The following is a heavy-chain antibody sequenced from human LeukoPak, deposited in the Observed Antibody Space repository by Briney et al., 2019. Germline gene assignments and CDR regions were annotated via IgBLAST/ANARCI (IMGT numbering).Heavy chain of an antibody. J-gene: IGHJ3*02. CDR2: MYYSGST. CDR1: GGSISSSSYL. V-gene: IGHV4-39*01. CDR3: ARHIGDYKRAFDI. Sequence: SETLSLTCTVSGGSISSSSYLWGLIRQPPGKGLEWIGSMYYSGSTYYNPSLKSRVTISVDTSKDQFFLKLSSVTAADTAVYYCARHIGDYKRAFDIWGQGTVVTVSS. D-gene: IGHD4-17*01.